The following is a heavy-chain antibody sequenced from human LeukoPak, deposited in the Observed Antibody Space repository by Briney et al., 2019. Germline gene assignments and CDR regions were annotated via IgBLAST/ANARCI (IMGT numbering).Heavy chain of an antibody. Sequence: GGSLRLSCAASGFTFSSYAMHWVRQAPGKGLEWVAVISYDGSDKYYADSVKGRFTISRDNSKKTLYLQMNSLRAEDTALYYCASAPGIAAAGIGAFDIWGQGTMVTVSS. CDR2: ISYDGSDK. V-gene: IGHV3-30*04. J-gene: IGHJ3*02. D-gene: IGHD6-13*01. CDR1: GFTFSSYA. CDR3: ASAPGIAAAGIGAFDI.